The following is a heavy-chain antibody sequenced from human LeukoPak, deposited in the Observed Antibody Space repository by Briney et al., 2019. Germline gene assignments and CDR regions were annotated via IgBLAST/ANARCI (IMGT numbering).Heavy chain of an antibody. Sequence: DSVKVSCKASGYTFTEYYIDWLRQAPGQGLEWMGWVTPSTGKIHYAQNFQGRVTMSRDTSISTAYMQLGRLKSDDTAVYYCARDIAPSGSWWFDSWGQGTLVTVSS. D-gene: IGHD6-13*01. CDR3: ARDIAPSGSWWFDS. J-gene: IGHJ5*01. V-gene: IGHV1-2*02. CDR1: GYTFTEYY. CDR2: VTPSTGKI.